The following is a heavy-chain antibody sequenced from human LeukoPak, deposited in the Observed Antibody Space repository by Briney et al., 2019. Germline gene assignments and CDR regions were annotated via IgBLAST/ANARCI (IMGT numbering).Heavy chain of an antibody. J-gene: IGHJ4*02. CDR3: ARESFEEPGTMDH. Sequence: SQTLSLTCTVSGDSISSSFYYWGWSRQPPGKGLEGIWSIYYGGGTHYNPSLKSRATIFLDTSMNQFSLRLTSVTAADTALYFCARESFEEPGTMDHWGQGTLVSVSS. V-gene: IGHV4-39*07. CDR2: IYYGGGT. D-gene: IGHD4/OR15-4a*01. CDR1: GDSISSSFYY.